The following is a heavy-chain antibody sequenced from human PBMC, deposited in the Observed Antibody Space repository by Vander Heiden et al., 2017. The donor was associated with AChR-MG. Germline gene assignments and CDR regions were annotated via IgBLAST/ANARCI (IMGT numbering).Heavy chain of an antibody. D-gene: IGHD3-10*01. J-gene: IGHJ6*02. CDR1: GGSFSGYY. Sequence: QVQLQQWGAGLLKPSETLSLTCAVYGGSFSGYYWSWIRQPPGKGLEWIGEINHSVSTNYNPSLKSRVTISVDTSKNQFSLKLSSVTAADTAVYYCARESYYGSGSYYKGAYYGMDVWGQGTTVTVSS. V-gene: IGHV4-34*01. CDR2: INHSVST. CDR3: ARESYYGSGSYYKGAYYGMDV.